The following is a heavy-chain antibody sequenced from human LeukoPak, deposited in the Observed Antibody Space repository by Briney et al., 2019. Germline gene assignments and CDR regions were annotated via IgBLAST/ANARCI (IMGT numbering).Heavy chain of an antibody. CDR3: ARREWELACYYMDV. Sequence: PSETLSLTCAVYGGSFSGYYWSWIRQPPGKGLEWIGEINHSGSTNYNPSLKSRVTISVDTSKNQFSLKLSSVTAADTAVYYCARREWELACYYMDVWGKGTTVTVSS. CDR1: GGSFSGYY. D-gene: IGHD1-26*01. J-gene: IGHJ6*03. CDR2: INHSGST. V-gene: IGHV4-34*01.